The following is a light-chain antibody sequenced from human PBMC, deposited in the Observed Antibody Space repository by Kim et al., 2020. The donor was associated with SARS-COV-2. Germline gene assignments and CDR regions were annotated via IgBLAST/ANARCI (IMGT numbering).Light chain of an antibody. CDR1: NIGSKN. V-gene: IGLV3-9*01. CDR3: QVWDSSTAHYV. CDR2: GDS. Sequence: SYELTQPLSVSVALGQTASITCGGNNIGSKNVHWYQQKPGQAPVLVIYGDSNRPSGIPERFSGSNSGNTATLTISRAQAGDEADYYCQVWDSSTAHYVFG. J-gene: IGLJ1*01.